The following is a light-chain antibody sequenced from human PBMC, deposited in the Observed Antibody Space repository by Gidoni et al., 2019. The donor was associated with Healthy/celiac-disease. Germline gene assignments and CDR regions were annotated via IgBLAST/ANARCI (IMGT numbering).Light chain of an antibody. Sequence: DIVMTQSPDSLAVSLGERATINCKSSQSVLYSSNNKNYLAWYQQKPGQPPKLLIYWASTRESGVPDRFSGSGSGTDFTLTIRSLQAEDVAVYYCQQYYSTPTFGQXTKVEIK. CDR2: WAS. J-gene: IGKJ1*01. CDR3: QQYYSTPT. V-gene: IGKV4-1*01. CDR1: QSVLYSSNNKNY.